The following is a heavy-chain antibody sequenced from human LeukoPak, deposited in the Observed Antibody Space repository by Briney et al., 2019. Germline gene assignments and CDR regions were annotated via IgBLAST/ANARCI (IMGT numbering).Heavy chain of an antibody. CDR1: GFTFSSYS. CDR2: ISSSSSTI. J-gene: IGHJ6*03. V-gene: IGHV3-48*01. Sequence: GGSLRLSCAASGFTFSSYSMNWVRQAPGKGLEWVSYISSSSSTIYYADSVKGQFTISRDNAKNSLYLQMNSLRAEDTAVYYCARNLGGYYYMDVWGKGTTVTVSS. D-gene: IGHD3-10*01. CDR3: ARNLGGYYYMDV.